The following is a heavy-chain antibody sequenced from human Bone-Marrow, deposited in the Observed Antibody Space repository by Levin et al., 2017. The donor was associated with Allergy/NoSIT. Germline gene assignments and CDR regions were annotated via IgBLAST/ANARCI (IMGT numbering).Heavy chain of an antibody. CDR1: GSSFTAYW. CDR3: AKISRGTYYLCDH. CDR2: VYPRDSEV. D-gene: IGHD1-26*01. Sequence: GGSLRLSCQTSGSSFTAYWIAWVRQMPGKGLEWMGIVYPRDSEVKYNPSFQDQVTISADKSLNTAYLEWSSLQASDTAMYYCAKISRGTYYLCDHWGQGTLVTVSS. J-gene: IGHJ4*02. V-gene: IGHV5-51*01.